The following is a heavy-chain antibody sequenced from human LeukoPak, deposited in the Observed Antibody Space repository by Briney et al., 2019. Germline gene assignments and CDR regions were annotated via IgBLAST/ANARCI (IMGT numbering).Heavy chain of an antibody. V-gene: IGHV1-18*01. CDR3: ARINWNYKDTDY. CDR1: GYTFTSYG. Sequence: ASVKVSCKASGYTFTSYGFSWVRQAPGQGLEWMGWISAYNGNTNYAQKLQGRVTMTTDTSTSTAYMELRSLRSDDTAVYYCARINWNYKDTDYWGQGTLVTVSS. D-gene: IGHD1-7*01. J-gene: IGHJ4*02. CDR2: ISAYNGNT.